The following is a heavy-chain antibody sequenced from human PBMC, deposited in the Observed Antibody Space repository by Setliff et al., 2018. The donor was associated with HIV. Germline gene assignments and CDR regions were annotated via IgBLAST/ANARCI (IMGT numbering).Heavy chain of an antibody. D-gene: IGHD6-6*01. J-gene: IGHJ6*03. V-gene: IGHV1-2*02. CDR3: ARDARHSSSSRTHGYYYYYYMDV. Sequence: GASVKVSCKASGYTFTGYYMHWVRQAPGQGLEWMGWINPNSGGTNYAQKFQGRVTMTRDTSISTAYMELSRLRSDDTAVYYCARDARHSSSSRTHGYYYYYYMDVWGKGTTVTVSS. CDR1: GYTFTGYY. CDR2: INPNSGGT.